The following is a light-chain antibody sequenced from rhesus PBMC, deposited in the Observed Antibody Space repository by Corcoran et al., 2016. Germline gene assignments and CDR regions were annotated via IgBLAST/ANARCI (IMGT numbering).Light chain of an antibody. CDR2: YTS. CDR1: QGISNY. V-gene: IGKV1S14*01. Sequence: DIQMTQSPSSLSASVGDTVTITCRASQGISNYLAWYQQKPGKAPKPLIYYTSNLQSGGPSRFSGSVSGTDCTLTISSLQPADLATYYCQQHNSYPWTCGQGTKVEIK. CDR3: QQHNSYPWT. J-gene: IGKJ1*01.